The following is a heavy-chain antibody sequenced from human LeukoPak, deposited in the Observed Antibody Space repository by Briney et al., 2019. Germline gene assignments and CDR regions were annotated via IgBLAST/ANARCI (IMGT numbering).Heavy chain of an antibody. V-gene: IGHV3-23*01. CDR3: AKEITVGATHTYYFDY. CDR2: IRGSGGST. CDR1: GFTFSSYA. D-gene: IGHD1-26*01. Sequence: GGSLRLSCAASGFTFSSYAMSWVRQAPGKGLEWVSGIRGSGGSTYYADSVKGRFTISRDNSKNTLYLQMNSLRAEDTAIYYCAKEITVGATHTYYFDYWGQGTLVTVSS. J-gene: IGHJ4*02.